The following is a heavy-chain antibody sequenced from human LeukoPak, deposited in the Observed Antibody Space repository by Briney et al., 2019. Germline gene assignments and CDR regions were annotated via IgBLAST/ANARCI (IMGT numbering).Heavy chain of an antibody. D-gene: IGHD4-17*01. Sequence: SQTLSLTCTVSGGSISSGDYYWSWIRQPPGKGLEWIGYIYYSGSTYYNPSLKSRVTISVDTSKNQFSLKLSSVTAADTAVYYCARGRGSEATVTTEGAFDYWGQGTLVTVSS. J-gene: IGHJ4*02. CDR1: GGSISSGDYY. V-gene: IGHV4-30-4*01. CDR2: IYYSGST. CDR3: ARGRGSEATVTTEGAFDY.